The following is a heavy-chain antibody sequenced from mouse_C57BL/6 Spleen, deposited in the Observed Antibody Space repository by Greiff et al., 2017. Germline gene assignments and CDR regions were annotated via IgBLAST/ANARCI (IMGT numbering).Heavy chain of an antibody. CDR2: ISSGSSTI. D-gene: IGHD2-4*01. CDR1: GFTFSDYG. V-gene: IGHV5-17*01. J-gene: IGHJ1*03. Sequence: EVQLVESGGGLVKPGGSLKLSCAASGFTFSDYGMHWVRQAPEKGLEWVAYISSGSSTIYYADTVKGRFTISRDNAKNTLFLQMTSLRSEDTAMYYCARHDDYGNWYFDVWGTGTTVTVSS. CDR3: ARHDDYGNWYFDV.